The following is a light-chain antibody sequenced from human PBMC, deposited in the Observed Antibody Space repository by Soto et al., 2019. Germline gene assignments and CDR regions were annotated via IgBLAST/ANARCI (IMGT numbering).Light chain of an antibody. CDR3: QTWSTDILV. J-gene: IGLJ3*02. Sequence: QLVLTQPPSASASLGASVKLTCTLSSGHNSYAIAWHQQQPEKGPRYLMKLNSDGSHSKGDGIPDRFSGSSSGAERYLTISSLQSEAAYYCQTWSTDILVFGGGTKVTVL. V-gene: IGLV4-69*01. CDR2: LNSDGSH. CDR1: SGHNSYA.